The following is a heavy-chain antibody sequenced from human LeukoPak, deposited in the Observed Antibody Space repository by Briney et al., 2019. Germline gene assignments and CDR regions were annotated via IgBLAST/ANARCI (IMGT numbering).Heavy chain of an antibody. CDR3: AKEEGYYYDSGGYYVEYFQH. J-gene: IGHJ1*01. CDR1: GFTFSSYA. CDR2: ISDSGGST. D-gene: IGHD3-22*01. Sequence: GGSLRLSCAASGFTFSSYAMNWVRQAPGKGLEWVSAISDSGGSTYYADSVKGRFTISRDNSKNTLYLQMNSLRAEDTAVYYCAKEEGYYYDSGGYYVEYFQHWGQGTLVTVSS. V-gene: IGHV3-23*01.